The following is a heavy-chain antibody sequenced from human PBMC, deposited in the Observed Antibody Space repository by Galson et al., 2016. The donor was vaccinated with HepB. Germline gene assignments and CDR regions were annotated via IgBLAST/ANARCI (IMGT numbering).Heavy chain of an antibody. CDR3: AKDFNCGGDCYYYYFDY. Sequence: SLRLSCAASGFTFSSYAMSWVRQAPGKGLEWVSTISGSDGSTYYADSVKGRFTISRDNSKNTLYLQMNSLRAEDTALYYCAKDFNCGGDCYYYYFDYWGQGTLVTVSS. D-gene: IGHD2-21*02. CDR1: GFTFSSYA. V-gene: IGHV3-23*01. CDR2: ISGSDGST. J-gene: IGHJ4*02.